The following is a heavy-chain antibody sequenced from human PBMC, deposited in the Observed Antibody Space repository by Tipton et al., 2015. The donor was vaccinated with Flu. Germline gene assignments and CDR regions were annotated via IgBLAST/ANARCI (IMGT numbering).Heavy chain of an antibody. J-gene: IGHJ4*02. CDR3: ERSSSAYDYVWGGSYYFDF. V-gene: IGHV4-39*07. Sequence: TLSLTCAVFGGSIGSSTYYWGWIRQPPGKGLEWIGSLYDSGITYYNPSLKSRVTISLDTSKNQFSLKLISVTAADTAVYYCERSSSAYDYVWGGSYYFDFWGQGTLVTVSS. CDR1: GGSIGSSTYY. CDR2: LYDSGIT. D-gene: IGHD3-16*01.